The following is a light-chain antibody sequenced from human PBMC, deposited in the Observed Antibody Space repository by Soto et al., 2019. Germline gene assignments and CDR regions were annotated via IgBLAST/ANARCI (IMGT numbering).Light chain of an antibody. CDR1: QSVGIN. V-gene: IGKV3D-15*01. Sequence: EVVMTQSPAILSVSPGERATLSCRASQSVGINVAWYQQKPGQPPRLLIYDSSTRATGFPDRFSGSGSGTDFTLTIIRLEPEDFAVYYCQQYDISPWTFGQGTKVDI. J-gene: IGKJ1*01. CDR3: QQYDISPWT. CDR2: DSS.